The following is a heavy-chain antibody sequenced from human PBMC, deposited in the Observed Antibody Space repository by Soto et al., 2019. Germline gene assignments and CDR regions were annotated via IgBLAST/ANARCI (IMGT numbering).Heavy chain of an antibody. D-gene: IGHD5-18*01. CDR2: IDPSDSYT. J-gene: IGHJ5*02. V-gene: IGHV5-10-1*01. Sequence: GESLKISCQGSGYTFTNYWISWVRQMPGKGLEWMGMIDPSDSYTYYSPSFQGHVTISADKSISTAYLQWSSLKASDTAMYYCARPFTASRKNWLDPWGQGTLVTVSS. CDR3: ARPFTASRKNWLDP. CDR1: GYTFTNYW.